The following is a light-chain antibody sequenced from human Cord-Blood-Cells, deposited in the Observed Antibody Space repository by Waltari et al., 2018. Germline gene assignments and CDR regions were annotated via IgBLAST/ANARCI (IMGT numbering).Light chain of an antibody. Sequence: SYELIQTPSVSVSPGQTARSTCGGDNLGSKEAHWYEQKSAQAPVLVIYYDNDGPPGIPKRFSGSKSGNTATLTISGAEAGDEADYYCQVWDSSSGHVLFGGGTRLTVL. CDR2: YDN. CDR3: QVWDSSSGHVL. CDR1: NLGSKE. J-gene: IGLJ2*01. V-gene: IGLV3-21*01.